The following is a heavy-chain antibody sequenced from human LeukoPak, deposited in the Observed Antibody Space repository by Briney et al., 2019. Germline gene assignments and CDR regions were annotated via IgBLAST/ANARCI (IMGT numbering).Heavy chain of an antibody. J-gene: IGHJ4*02. Sequence: KPSETLSLTCTVSGGSISIYYWSWIRQPPGKGLECIGYIYYSGSTNYNPSLKSRVTISVDTSKNQFSLKLSSVTAADTAVYYCARSHSVWTSFDYWGQGTLVTVSS. CDR2: IYYSGST. D-gene: IGHD3/OR15-3a*01. V-gene: IGHV4-59*01. CDR3: ARSHSVWTSFDY. CDR1: GGSISIYY.